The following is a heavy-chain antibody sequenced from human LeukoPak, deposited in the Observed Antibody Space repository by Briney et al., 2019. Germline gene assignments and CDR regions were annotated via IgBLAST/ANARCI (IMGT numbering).Heavy chain of an antibody. Sequence: ASVKVSCKASGYTFTGYYMHWVRQAPGQGLEWMGWINPNSGGTNYAQKFQGRVTMTRDTSISTAYMELSRLRSGDTAVYYCAFSVGATMGFDYWGQGTLVTVSS. CDR3: AFSVGATMGFDY. CDR1: GYTFTGYY. D-gene: IGHD1-26*01. CDR2: INPNSGGT. J-gene: IGHJ4*02. V-gene: IGHV1-2*02.